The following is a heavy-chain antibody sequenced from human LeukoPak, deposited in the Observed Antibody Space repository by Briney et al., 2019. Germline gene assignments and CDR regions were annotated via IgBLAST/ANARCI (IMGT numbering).Heavy chain of an antibody. CDR1: GFTVSSNY. CDR2: IYSGGTT. D-gene: IGHD4-23*01. Sequence: GGSLRLSCAASGFTVSSNYMSWVRQAPGKGLEWVSVIYSGGTTYYADSVKGRFTISRDNSKNTLYLQMNSLRAEDTAVYYCAKGWGAWVDNRGSPLEYWGQGTLVTVSS. J-gene: IGHJ4*02. V-gene: IGHV3-66*02. CDR3: AKGWGAWVDNRGSPLEY.